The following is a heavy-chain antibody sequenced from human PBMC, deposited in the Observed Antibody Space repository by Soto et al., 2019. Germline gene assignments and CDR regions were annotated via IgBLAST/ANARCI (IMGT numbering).Heavy chain of an antibody. CDR3: AREEYYYDSSGPRGWFDP. J-gene: IGHJ5*02. Sequence: GGSLRLSCAASGFTFSSYSMNWVRQAPGKGLEWVSYISSSSSTIYYADSVKGRFTISRDNAKNSLYLQMNSLRDGDTAVYYCAREEYYYDSSGPRGWFDPWGQGTLVTVSS. CDR1: GFTFSSYS. V-gene: IGHV3-48*02. CDR2: ISSSSSTI. D-gene: IGHD3-22*01.